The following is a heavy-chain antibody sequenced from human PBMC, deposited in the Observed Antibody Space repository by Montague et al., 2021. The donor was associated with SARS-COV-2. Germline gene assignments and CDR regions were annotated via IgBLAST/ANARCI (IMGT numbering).Heavy chain of an antibody. CDR2: ISGSGGNT. D-gene: IGHD2-15*01. Sequence: SLRLSCAASGFTFGSYAMSWVRQAPGKGLEWVSGISGSGGNTYYADSVKGRFTISRDNSKNTLYLQMNSLRAEDTAVYYCASLGYCSGGRCYSGDYWGQGTLVTVSS. J-gene: IGHJ4*02. V-gene: IGHV3-23*01. CDR3: ASLGYCSGGRCYSGDY. CDR1: GFTFGSYA.